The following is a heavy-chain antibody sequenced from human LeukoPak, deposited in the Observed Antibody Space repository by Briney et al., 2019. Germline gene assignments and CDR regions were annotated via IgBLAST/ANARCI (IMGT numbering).Heavy chain of an antibody. Sequence: PSETLSLTCAVYGGSFSGYYRSWIRQPPGKGLEWIGEINHSGSTNYNPSLKSRLTISVDTSKNQFSLKLSSVTAADTAVYYCARARDYYDSSGYYNYWGQGTLVTVSS. CDR1: GGSFSGYY. CDR2: INHSGST. D-gene: IGHD3-22*01. V-gene: IGHV4-34*01. J-gene: IGHJ4*02. CDR3: ARARDYYDSSGYYNY.